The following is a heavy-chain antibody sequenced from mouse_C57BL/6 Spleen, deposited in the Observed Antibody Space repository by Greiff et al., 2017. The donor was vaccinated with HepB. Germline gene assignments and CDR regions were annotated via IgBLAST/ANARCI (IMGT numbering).Heavy chain of an antibody. Sequence: QVQLQQPGAELVKPGASVKMSCKASGYTFTSYWITWVKQRPGQGLEWIGDIYPGSGSTNYNEKFKSKATLTVDTSSSTAYMQLSSLTSEDSAVYYCARGNWDSWYFDGWGTGTTVTVSS. J-gene: IGHJ1*03. CDR2: IYPGSGST. CDR1: GYTFTSYW. D-gene: IGHD4-1*01. V-gene: IGHV1-55*01. CDR3: ARGNWDSWYFDG.